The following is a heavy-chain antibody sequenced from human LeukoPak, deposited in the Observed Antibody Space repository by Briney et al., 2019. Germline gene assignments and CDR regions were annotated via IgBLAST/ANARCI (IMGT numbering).Heavy chain of an antibody. J-gene: IGHJ4*02. CDR2: IYYTGDT. V-gene: IGHV4-39*07. Sequence: KTSESLSLTCTVSGDSVTNTRYYWVWIRQPPGKGLEWIGTIYYTGDTYYNPSLKRRVTISVDTSNDQFSLELTSVTAADTAVYYCARESSVTATYWGQGTLVIVSS. CDR1: GDSVTNTRYY. CDR3: ARESSVTATY. D-gene: IGHD2-15*01.